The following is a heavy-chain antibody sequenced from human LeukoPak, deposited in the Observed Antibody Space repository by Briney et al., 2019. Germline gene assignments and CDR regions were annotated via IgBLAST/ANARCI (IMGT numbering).Heavy chain of an antibody. CDR2: TYYGSKWYN. CDR1: GDSVSSNSAA. D-gene: IGHD1-1*01. CDR3: ARVWNDAFYFDY. V-gene: IGHV6-1*01. J-gene: IGHJ4*02. Sequence: SQTLSLTCAISGDSVSSNSAAWNWIRQSPWRGLEWLGRTYYGSKWYNDYAVSVKSRITINPDTSKNQLSLQLNSVTPEDTAVYYCARVWNDAFYFDYWGQGTLVTVSS.